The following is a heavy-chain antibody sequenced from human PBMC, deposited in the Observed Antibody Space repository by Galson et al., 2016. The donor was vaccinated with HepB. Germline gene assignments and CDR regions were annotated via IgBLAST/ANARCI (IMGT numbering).Heavy chain of an antibody. CDR3: AKCPPGTRGSLDS. J-gene: IGHJ4*02. CDR1: GFIFSTYA. V-gene: IGHV3-23*01. CDR2: ISDNGHAT. D-gene: IGHD1-14*01. Sequence: SLRLSCAGSGFIFSTYAMNWVRQAPGKGLEWISLISDNGHATYYADPVRGRFSIARDNSKNTLYLQMNSLRADDTAVYYCAKCPPGTRGSLDSWGQGTLVTVSS.